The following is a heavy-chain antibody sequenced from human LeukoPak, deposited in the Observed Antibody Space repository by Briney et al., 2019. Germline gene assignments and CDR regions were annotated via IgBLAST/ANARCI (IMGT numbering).Heavy chain of an antibody. D-gene: IGHD6-13*01. V-gene: IGHV1-18*01. Sequence: ASVKVSCKASGYTFTSYGISWVRQAPGQGLEWMGWISAYNGNTNYAQKLQGRVTMTTDTSTSTAYMEPRSLRSDDTAVYYCARDRAAPDTNWFDPWGQGTLVTVSS. CDR1: GYTFTSYG. CDR3: ARDRAAPDTNWFDP. CDR2: ISAYNGNT. J-gene: IGHJ5*02.